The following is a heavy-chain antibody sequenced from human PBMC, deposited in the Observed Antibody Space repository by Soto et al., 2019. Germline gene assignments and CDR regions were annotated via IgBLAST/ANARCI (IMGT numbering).Heavy chain of an antibody. Sequence: GGSLRLSSAASGFTFSSYAMSWVRQAPGKGLEWVSAISGSGGSTYYADSVKGRFTISRDNSKNTLYLQMNSLRAEDTAVYYCAKDPGAVSGIRGWFVPWGQGTLVTVSS. CDR1: GFTFSSYA. J-gene: IGHJ5*02. V-gene: IGHV3-23*01. CDR2: ISGSGGST. D-gene: IGHD6-19*01. CDR3: AKDPGAVSGIRGWFVP.